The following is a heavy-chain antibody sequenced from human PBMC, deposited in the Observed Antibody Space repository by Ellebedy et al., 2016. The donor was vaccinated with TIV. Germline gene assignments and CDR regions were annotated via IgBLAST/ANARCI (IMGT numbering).Heavy chain of an antibody. Sequence: GESLKISCAASGFTFSSYSMNWVRQAPGKGLEWVSYISSSSSTIYYADSVKGRFTISRDNAKNSLYLQMNSLRAEDKAVYYCARVTLSPIAVAGTDWFDPWGQGTLVTVSS. V-gene: IGHV3-48*01. J-gene: IGHJ5*02. CDR3: ARVTLSPIAVAGTDWFDP. CDR1: GFTFSSYS. D-gene: IGHD6-19*01. CDR2: ISSSSSTI.